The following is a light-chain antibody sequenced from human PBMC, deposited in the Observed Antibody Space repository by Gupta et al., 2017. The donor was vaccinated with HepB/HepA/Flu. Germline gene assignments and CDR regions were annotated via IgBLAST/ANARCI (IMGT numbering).Light chain of an antibody. J-gene: IGKJ1*01. V-gene: IGKV4-1*01. CDR3: QQYYSSPPT. CDR1: QSVFYSSNNKNY. Sequence: DVVVTQYPEYLAVSLGERATINCKSSQSVFYSSNNKNYLAWFQQKPGQPPKLLIYWASTRESGVPDRFSGSGSGTDFTLTISSLQAEDVAVYYCQQYYSSPPTFGQGTKVEIK. CDR2: WAS.